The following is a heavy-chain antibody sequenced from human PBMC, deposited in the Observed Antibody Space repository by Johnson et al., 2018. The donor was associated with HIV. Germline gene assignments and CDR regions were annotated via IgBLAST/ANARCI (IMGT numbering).Heavy chain of an antibody. D-gene: IGHD4-23*01. Sequence: VQLVESGGGLVQPGGSLRLSCAASGFTFSSYVMHWVRQAPGRGLEYVSAISTNGGSTYYANSVKGRFTISRDNSKNTLYLRMNSLRAEDTAVYYCAKDRGDYGGNRDAFDIWGQGTMVTVSS. CDR1: GFTFSSYV. J-gene: IGHJ3*02. V-gene: IGHV3-64*01. CDR2: ISTNGGST. CDR3: AKDRGDYGGNRDAFDI.